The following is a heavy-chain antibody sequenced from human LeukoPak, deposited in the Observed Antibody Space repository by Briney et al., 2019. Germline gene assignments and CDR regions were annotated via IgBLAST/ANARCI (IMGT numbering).Heavy chain of an antibody. CDR1: GFTFSSYA. V-gene: IGHV3-74*01. CDR3: VSFYETY. D-gene: IGHD2-2*01. J-gene: IGHJ4*02. Sequence: GGSLRLSCAASGFTFSSYAMTWVRQAPGKGLVWVSHINSDGSWTSYADSVKGRFTISKDNAKNTVYLQMNNLRAEDTAVYYCVSFYETYWGRGTLVTVSS. CDR2: INSDGSWT.